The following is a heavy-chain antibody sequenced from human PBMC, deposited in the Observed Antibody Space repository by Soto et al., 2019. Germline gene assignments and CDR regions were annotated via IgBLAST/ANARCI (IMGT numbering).Heavy chain of an antibody. CDR1: GGTFSSYA. CDR2: IIPIFGTA. Sequence: GASVKVSCKASGGTFSSYAISWVRQAPGQGLEWMGGIIPIFGTANYAQKFQGRVTITADESTSTAYMELSSLRSEDTAVYYCARDGGVPAAKNSYYYYGMDVRGQGTTVTVSS. V-gene: IGHV1-69*13. CDR3: ARDGGVPAAKNSYYYYGMDV. D-gene: IGHD2-2*01. J-gene: IGHJ6*02.